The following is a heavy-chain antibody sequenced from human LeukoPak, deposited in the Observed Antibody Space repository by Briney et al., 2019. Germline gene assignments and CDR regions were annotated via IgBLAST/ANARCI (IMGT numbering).Heavy chain of an antibody. J-gene: IGHJ6*02. CDR1: GFTFSNHW. CDR3: AKGADCGGDCYSGYYYYYYGMDV. Sequence: GGSLRLSCVASGFTFSNHWMSWVRQAPGKGLEWVANIKQDGSEKHYVDSVKGRFTVSRDNAKNSLYLQMNSLRAEDTALYYCAKGADCGGDCYSGYYYYYYGMDVWGQGTTVTVSS. V-gene: IGHV3-7*03. CDR2: IKQDGSEK. D-gene: IGHD2-21*02.